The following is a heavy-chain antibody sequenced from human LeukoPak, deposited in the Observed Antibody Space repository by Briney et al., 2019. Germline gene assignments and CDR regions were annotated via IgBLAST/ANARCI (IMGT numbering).Heavy chain of an antibody. V-gene: IGHV3-7*01. J-gene: IGHJ4*02. D-gene: IGHD1-1*01. CDR1: GFTFSTYW. Sequence: SGGSLRLSCAASGFTFSTYWMSWVRQAPGEGLQWVANIKQDGSEKSYVDSVKGRFTISRDNAKNSLYLQMNSLRAEDTAVYYCARDASTAGTTWDYWGQGTPVTVSS. CDR2: IKQDGSEK. CDR3: ARDASTAGTTWDY.